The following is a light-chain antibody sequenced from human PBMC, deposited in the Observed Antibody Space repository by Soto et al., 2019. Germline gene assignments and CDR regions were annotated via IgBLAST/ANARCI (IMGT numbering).Light chain of an antibody. V-gene: IGKV3-20*01. J-gene: IGKJ1*01. CDR1: RGVSANY. Sequence: ENLLTQSPGTLSLSPGEGATLSCRASRGVSANYLAWYQQKPGQAPTLLIYGASIRAAGIPDRFSGSGSGTDFTLTIRRLEPDDFAVYYCQQYASSPRTFGQGTKVEIK. CDR2: GAS. CDR3: QQYASSPRT.